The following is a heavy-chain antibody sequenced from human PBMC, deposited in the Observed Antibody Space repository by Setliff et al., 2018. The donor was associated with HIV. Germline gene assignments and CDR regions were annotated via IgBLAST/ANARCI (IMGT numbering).Heavy chain of an antibody. V-gene: IGHV4-61*09. CDR3: ARDKRYRFPFDS. Sequence: PSETLSLTCTVSGGSISSGSYYWSWMRQPAGKGLEWIGHIYTSGSTNYNPSLKSRVTISVDTSKNQFSLKLSSVTAADTAVYYCARDKRYRFPFDSWGQGTLVTVSS. D-gene: IGHD2-2*02. CDR2: IYTSGST. CDR1: GGSISSGSYY. J-gene: IGHJ4*02.